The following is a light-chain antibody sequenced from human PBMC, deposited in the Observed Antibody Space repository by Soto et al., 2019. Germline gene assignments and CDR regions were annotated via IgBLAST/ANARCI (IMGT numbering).Light chain of an antibody. CDR1: QSVSSN. Sequence: IVMTQSPATLPVSPGERATLSCRASQSVSSNLAWYQQKPGQAPRLLIYGASNRATGIPDRFSGSGSGTDFTLTISRPEPEDFAVYYCQQYGSSGTFGQGTKVDIK. CDR3: QQYGSSGT. CDR2: GAS. V-gene: IGKV3-20*01. J-gene: IGKJ1*01.